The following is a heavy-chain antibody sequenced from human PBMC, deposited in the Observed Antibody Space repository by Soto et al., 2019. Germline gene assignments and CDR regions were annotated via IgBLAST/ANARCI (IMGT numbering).Heavy chain of an antibody. Sequence: QVQLVESGGGVVQPGRSLTLSCAASGFTFSDNGMHWVRQAPGKGLEWVSVISYDGSNKYYGDSVKGRFTSSRDNSKNTMYLQMHSLRADDTAVYYCAKGDGAGHYYGMDVWGQGTTVTVSS. CDR1: GFTFSDNG. V-gene: IGHV3-30*18. J-gene: IGHJ6*02. CDR3: AKGDGAGHYYGMDV. D-gene: IGHD6-19*01. CDR2: ISYDGSNK.